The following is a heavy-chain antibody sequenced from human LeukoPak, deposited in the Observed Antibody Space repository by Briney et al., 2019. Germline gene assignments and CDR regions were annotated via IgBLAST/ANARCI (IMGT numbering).Heavy chain of an antibody. CDR3: AKALNYYDSRPIDY. V-gene: IGHV3-30*02. Sequence: PGGSLRLSCAASGFTFSSYGMHWVRQAPGKGLEWVAFIRYDGSNKYYADSVKGRFTISRDNSKNSLYLQMNSLRAEDTAVYYCAKALNYYDSRPIDYWGRGTLVTVSS. CDR1: GFTFSSYG. J-gene: IGHJ4*02. D-gene: IGHD3-22*01. CDR2: IRYDGSNK.